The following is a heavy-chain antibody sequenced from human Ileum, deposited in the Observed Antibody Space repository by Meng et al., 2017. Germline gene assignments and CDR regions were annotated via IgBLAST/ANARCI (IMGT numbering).Heavy chain of an antibody. CDR2: TYHTGGT. Sequence: QVQLQESGPGLVKPSGTLPLTCAASGGSISISNWWTWVRQPPEKGLEWIGETYHTGGTNYNPSLKRRVTISVDKSKNQFSLEVTSVTAADTAVYYCARVRCASVSCYGDSYFDYWGQGILVTVSS. CDR3: ARVRCASVSCYGDSYFDY. J-gene: IGHJ4*02. D-gene: IGHD2-15*01. CDR1: GGSISISNW. V-gene: IGHV4-4*02.